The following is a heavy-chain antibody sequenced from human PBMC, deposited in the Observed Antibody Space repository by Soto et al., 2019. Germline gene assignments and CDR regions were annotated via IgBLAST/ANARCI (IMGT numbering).Heavy chain of an antibody. CDR3: AKDFTHPFDY. CDR2: ISGSGGSA. CDR1: GFTFSSYA. V-gene: IGHV3-23*01. Sequence: EVQLLESGGGLVQPGGSLRLSCAASGFTFSSYAMSWVRQGPGKGLEWVSAISGSGGSAYYADSVKGRFTISRDNSKKTPQLQMNSLRAEDTAVYYCAKDFTHPFDYWGQGTLVTVSS. J-gene: IGHJ4*02.